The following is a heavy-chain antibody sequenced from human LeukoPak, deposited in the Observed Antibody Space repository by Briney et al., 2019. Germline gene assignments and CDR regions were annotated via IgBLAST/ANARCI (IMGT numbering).Heavy chain of an antibody. Sequence: GRSLTLSCAASGFTFSSYTMHWVRQAPGKGLEWVAFVLYDGSDQYYADSVKGRFTISRDNSKNTVYLQMNSLTVEDTAVYYCARDVQSGSLDPWGQGTLVSVPS. CDR3: ARDVQSGSLDP. CDR1: GFTFSSYT. CDR2: VLYDGSDQ. J-gene: IGHJ5*02. V-gene: IGHV3-30*04. D-gene: IGHD3-3*01.